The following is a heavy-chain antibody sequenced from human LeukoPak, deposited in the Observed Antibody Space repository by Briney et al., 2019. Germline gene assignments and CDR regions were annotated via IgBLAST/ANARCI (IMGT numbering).Heavy chain of an antibody. CDR2: ISGSGGST. J-gene: IGHJ6*02. V-gene: IGHV3-23*01. D-gene: IGHD5-12*01. CDR3: ARDSGYDTYYYYGMDV. Sequence: GGSLRLSCAASGFTFSSYAMSWVRQAPGKGLEWVSAISGSGGSTYYADSVKGRFTISRDNSKNTLYLQMNSLRAEDTAVYYCARDSGYDTYYYYGMDVWGQGTTVTVSS. CDR1: GFTFSSYA.